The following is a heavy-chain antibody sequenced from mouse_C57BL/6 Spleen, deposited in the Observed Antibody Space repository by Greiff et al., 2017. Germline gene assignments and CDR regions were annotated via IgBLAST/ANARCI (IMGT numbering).Heavy chain of an antibody. CDR1: GYTFTDYY. D-gene: IGHD1-1*01. CDR2: INPNNGGT. V-gene: IGHV1-26*01. Sequence: VQLQQSGPELVKPGASVKISCKASGYTFTDYYMNWVKQSHGKSLEWIGDINPNNGGTSYNQKFKGKATLTVDKSSSTAYMELRSLTSEDSAVYYCARGSNVFDYWGQGTTLTVSS. CDR3: ARGSNVFDY. J-gene: IGHJ2*01.